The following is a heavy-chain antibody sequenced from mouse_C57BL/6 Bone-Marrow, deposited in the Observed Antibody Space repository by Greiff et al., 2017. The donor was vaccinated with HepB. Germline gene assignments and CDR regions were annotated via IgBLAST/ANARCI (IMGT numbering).Heavy chain of an antibody. Sequence: EVMLVESGGGLVKPGGSLKLSCAASGFTFSSYTMSWVRQTPEKRLEWVATISGGGGNTYYPDSVKGRFTISRDNAKNTLYLQMSSLRSEDTALYYCARAMMVDAMDYWGQGTSVTVSS. CDR3: ARAMMVDAMDY. J-gene: IGHJ4*01. V-gene: IGHV5-9*01. D-gene: IGHD2-3*01. CDR1: GFTFSSYT. CDR2: ISGGGGNT.